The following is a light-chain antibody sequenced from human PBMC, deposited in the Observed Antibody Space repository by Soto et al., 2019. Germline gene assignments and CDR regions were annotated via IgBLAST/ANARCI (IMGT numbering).Light chain of an antibody. V-gene: IGKV1-39*01. CDR3: QQYGSSSST. J-gene: IGKJ4*01. CDR1: QSISSY. CDR2: AAS. Sequence: DIQMTLSPSSLSASLGDSVTITCRASQSISSYLNWYQQKPGKAPKLLIYAASSLQSGVPSRFSGSGSGTDFTLTISRLQPEDFAVYYCQQYGSSSSTFGRGTKVDIK.